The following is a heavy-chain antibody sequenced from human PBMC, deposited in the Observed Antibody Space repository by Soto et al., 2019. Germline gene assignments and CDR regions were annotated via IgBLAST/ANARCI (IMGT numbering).Heavy chain of an antibody. D-gene: IGHD6-6*01. CDR3: ASIAAQYYFDY. Sequence: ASVKVSCKASGYTFTSCGISWVRQAPGQGLEWMGWISAYNGNTNYAQKLQGRVTMTTDTSTSTAYMELRSLRSDDTAVYYCASIAAQYYFDYWGQGTLVTVSS. J-gene: IGHJ4*02. CDR1: GYTFTSCG. V-gene: IGHV1-18*01. CDR2: ISAYNGNT.